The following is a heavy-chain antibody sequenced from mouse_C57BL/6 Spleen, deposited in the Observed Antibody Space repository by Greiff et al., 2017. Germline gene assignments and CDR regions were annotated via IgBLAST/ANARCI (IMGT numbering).Heavy chain of an antibody. CDR2: ISDGGSYT. J-gene: IGHJ2*01. Sequence: VKLVESGGGLVKPGGSLKLSCAASGFTFSSYAMSWVRQTPEKRLEWVATISDGGSYTYYPDNVKGRFAISSDNAKNHLYLQMSHLKSEDTAMYYGAREVPTVVAPYFDYWGQGTTLTVSS. D-gene: IGHD1-1*01. CDR1: GFTFSSYA. V-gene: IGHV5-4*01. CDR3: AREVPTVVAPYFDY.